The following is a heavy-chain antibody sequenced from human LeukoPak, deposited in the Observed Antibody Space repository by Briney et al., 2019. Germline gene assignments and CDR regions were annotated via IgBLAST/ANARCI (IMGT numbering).Heavy chain of an antibody. D-gene: IGHD3-16*01. CDR3: AREGGAPGLFDY. Sequence: PSETLSLTCSVSGYSIRSGQYWGWIRPPPGKGLEWIGSMYHSGSTNYNPSLKSRVTISVDTSKNQFSLKLSSVTAADTAVYYCAREGGAPGLFDYWGQGTLVTVSS. V-gene: IGHV4-38-2*02. CDR2: MYHSGST. J-gene: IGHJ4*02. CDR1: GYSIRSGQY.